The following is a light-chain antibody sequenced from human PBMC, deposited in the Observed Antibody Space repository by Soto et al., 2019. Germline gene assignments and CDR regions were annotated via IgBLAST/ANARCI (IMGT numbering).Light chain of an antibody. CDR1: QTIKTY. Sequence: DIQMTQSPSTLSASVGDSVTITCRASQTIKTYLNWYRHKPGQAPELLIYAASRLQSGVASRFSGSGSGTYFLLTISSLQPDDLASYYYHQTYPGPGTFGQGTKVEI. V-gene: IGKV1-39*01. J-gene: IGKJ1*01. CDR2: AAS. CDR3: HQTYPGPGT.